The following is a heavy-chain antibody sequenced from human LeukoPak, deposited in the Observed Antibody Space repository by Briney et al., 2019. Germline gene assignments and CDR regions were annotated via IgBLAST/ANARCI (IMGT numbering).Heavy chain of an antibody. J-gene: IGHJ4*02. D-gene: IGHD3-3*01. CDR1: GGSFSGYY. CDR2: LNHSGST. V-gene: IGHV4-34*01. Sequence: SETLSLTCAVYGGSFSGYYWRWIRQPPGKGLEWIGELNHSGSTNYNPSLKSRVTISVDTSKNQFSLKLSSVTAADTAVYYCARLPNTDFWSGYFQTLDYWGRGTLVTVSS. CDR3: ARLPNTDFWSGYFQTLDY.